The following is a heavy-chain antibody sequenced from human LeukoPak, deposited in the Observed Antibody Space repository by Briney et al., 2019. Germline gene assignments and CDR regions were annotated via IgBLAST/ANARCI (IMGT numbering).Heavy chain of an antibody. CDR1: GGSINSGDYY. J-gene: IGHJ4*02. CDR2: IYYSGSA. CDR3: ARGKAAGRNYFDY. Sequence: SETLSLTCTVSGGSINSGDYYWSWIRQPPGEGLEWIGYIYYSGSAYYNPSLKSRVTISVDMANNLFSLKLSSVTAADTAVYYCARGKAAGRNYFDYWDQGTLVTVSS. D-gene: IGHD6-13*01. V-gene: IGHV4-30-4*01.